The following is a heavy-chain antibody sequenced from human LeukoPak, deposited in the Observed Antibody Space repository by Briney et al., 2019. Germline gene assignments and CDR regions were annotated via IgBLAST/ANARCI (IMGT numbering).Heavy chain of an antibody. CDR1: GFTFDDYG. J-gene: IGHJ3*02. CDR3: ARDRISMTPDAFDI. D-gene: IGHD3-22*01. Sequence: GGSLRLSCAASGFTFDDYGMSWVRQAPGKWLEWVSSINWNGGSTGYADSVKGRFTISRDNAKNSLYLQMNSLRAEDTALYYCARDRISMTPDAFDIWGQGTMVTVSS. V-gene: IGHV3-20*04. CDR2: INWNGGST.